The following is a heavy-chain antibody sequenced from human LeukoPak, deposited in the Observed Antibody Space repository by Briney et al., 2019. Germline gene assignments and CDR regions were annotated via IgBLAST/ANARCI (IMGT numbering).Heavy chain of an antibody. CDR1: GGSISSYY. CDR3: ARSHRYSSGWYGFFD. Sequence: PSETLSLTCTVPGGSISSYYWSWIRQPPGKGLEWIGYIYYSGSTNYNPSLKSRVTISVDTSKNQFSLKLSSVTAADTAVYYCARSHRYSSGWYGFFDWGQGTLVTVSS. J-gene: IGHJ4*02. CDR2: IYYSGST. D-gene: IGHD6-19*01. V-gene: IGHV4-59*01.